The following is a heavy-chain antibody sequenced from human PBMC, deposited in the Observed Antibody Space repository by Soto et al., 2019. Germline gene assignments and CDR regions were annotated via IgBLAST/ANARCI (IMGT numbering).Heavy chain of an antibody. D-gene: IGHD2-2*01. V-gene: IGHV4-39*01. CDR2: VYYRGRS. CDR3: VSQRTSVPTQAYFDY. J-gene: IGHJ4*02. CDR1: GGSVSNRNYY. Sequence: PSETLSLTCTVSGGSVSNRNYYWGWIRQSPGKGLEWIGSVYYRGRSYSKSSVKSRVTISVDTSKNQFSLNLNSVTASDTAVYYCVSQRTSVPTQAYFDYWGPGALVTVSS.